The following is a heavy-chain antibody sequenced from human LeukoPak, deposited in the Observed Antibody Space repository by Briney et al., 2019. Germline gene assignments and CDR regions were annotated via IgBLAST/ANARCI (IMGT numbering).Heavy chain of an antibody. J-gene: IGHJ5*02. CDR3: ASEGLGYCSGGSCYLPNWFDP. V-gene: IGHV1-2*02. Sequence: ASVKVSCKASGYTFTGYYMHWVRQAPGQGLEWVGSINPNTGDTNYPQNFQGRVTMTGDTSISTAYMELSRLRSDDTAVYYCASEGLGYCSGGSCYLPNWFDPWGQGTLVTVSS. CDR2: INPNTGDT. CDR1: GYTFTGYY. D-gene: IGHD2-15*01.